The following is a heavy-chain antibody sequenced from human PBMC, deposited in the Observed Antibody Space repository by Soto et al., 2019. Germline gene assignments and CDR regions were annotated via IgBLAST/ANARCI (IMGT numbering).Heavy chain of an antibody. D-gene: IGHD6-13*01. CDR2: INPSGGST. Sequence: ASVKVSCKASGYTFTSYYMHWVRQAPGQGLEWMGIINPSGGSTSYAQKFQGRVTMTRDTYTSTVYMELSSLRSENTAVYYCATGIFIAAAGTDFDYWGQGTLVTVSS. J-gene: IGHJ4*02. CDR1: GYTFTSYY. CDR3: ATGIFIAAAGTDFDY. V-gene: IGHV1-46*01.